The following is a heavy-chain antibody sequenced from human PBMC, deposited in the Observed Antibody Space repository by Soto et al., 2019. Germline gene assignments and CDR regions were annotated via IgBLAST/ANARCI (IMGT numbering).Heavy chain of an antibody. J-gene: IGHJ3*02. Sequence: PGESRKISCNGSGYSFTSYCICWVPQMPGKSLEWLGIIYPGDSDTRYSPSFQGQVTISADKSISTAYLQWSSLKASDTAMYYCASPRLRFGLWSSTYEDFDIWGQGEMV. CDR1: GYSFTSYC. V-gene: IGHV5-51*01. CDR3: ASPRLRFGLWSSTYEDFDI. CDR2: IYPGDSDT. D-gene: IGHD3-3*01.